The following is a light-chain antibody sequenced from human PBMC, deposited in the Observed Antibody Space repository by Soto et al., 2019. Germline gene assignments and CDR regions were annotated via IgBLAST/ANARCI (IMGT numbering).Light chain of an antibody. CDR1: QSVSSSF. J-gene: IGKJ4*01. CDR3: QQYGSSPT. CDR2: GTS. Sequence: EIVLTQSPGTLSLSPGERATLSCRASQSVSSSFLAWYQQKPGQAPRILIYGTSSRATGIPDRFSGSGSGTDFTLTISGLEPEDFAVYSCQQYGSSPTFGGGTKVDIK. V-gene: IGKV3-20*01.